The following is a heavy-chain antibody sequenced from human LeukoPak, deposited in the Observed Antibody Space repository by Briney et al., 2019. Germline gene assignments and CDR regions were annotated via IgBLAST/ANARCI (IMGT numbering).Heavy chain of an antibody. J-gene: IGHJ6*03. CDR1: GYTFTGYY. V-gene: IGHV1-2*02. CDR3: ARVGAYCSGGSCYSDYYYYYYMDV. Sequence: ASVKVSCKASGYTFTGYYMHWVRQAPGQELEWMGWINPNSGGTNYAQKFQGRVTMTRDTYISTAYMELSRLRSDDTAVYYCARVGAYCSGGSCYSDYYYYYYMDVWGKGTTVTISS. CDR2: INPNSGGT. D-gene: IGHD2-15*01.